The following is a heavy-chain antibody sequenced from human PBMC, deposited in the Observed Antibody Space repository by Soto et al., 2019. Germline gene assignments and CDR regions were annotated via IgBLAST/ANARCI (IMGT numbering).Heavy chain of an antibody. Sequence: SETLSLTCAVSGGSISSGGYSWSWIRQPPGKGLEWIGYIYHSGSTYYNPSLKSRVTISVDRSKNQFSLKLSSVTAADTAVYYCAREGGIVGATTVDYWGQGTLVTVS. CDR3: AREGGIVGATTVDY. J-gene: IGHJ4*02. CDR1: GGSISSGGYS. CDR2: IYHSGST. D-gene: IGHD1-26*01. V-gene: IGHV4-30-2*01.